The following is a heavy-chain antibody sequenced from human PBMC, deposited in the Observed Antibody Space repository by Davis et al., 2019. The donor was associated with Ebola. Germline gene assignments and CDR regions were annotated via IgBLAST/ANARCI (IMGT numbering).Heavy chain of an antibody. J-gene: IGHJ4*02. CDR1: GHTFTSYY. V-gene: IGHV1-46*01. D-gene: IGHD6-6*01. CDR3: ARTYSSSSWNYFDS. Sequence: ASVKVSCKASGHTFTSYYIHWVRQAPGQGLEWMGMINPSGGSTKYAQKFQGGVTMTRDTSTSTVYMELSSLRSEDTAIYYCARTYSSSSWNYFDSWGQGTLVTVSS. CDR2: INPSGGST.